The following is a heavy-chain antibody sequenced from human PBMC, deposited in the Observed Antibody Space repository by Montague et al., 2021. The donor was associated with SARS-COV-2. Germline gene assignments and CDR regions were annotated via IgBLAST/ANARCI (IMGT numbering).Heavy chain of an antibody. CDR1: GGSFDSDNFF. CDR2: ISKGGRT. V-gene: IGHV4-39*01. D-gene: IGHD3-9*01. J-gene: IGHJ4*02. CDR3: ARHRRYDVVTYYPDF. Sequence: SETLSLTCSVSGGSFDSDNFFWGWIRQPPGKRLEWIGVISKGGRTFDNPSLKSRVTISVHTSRNQLSLNVKSVTAADTAAYYCARHRRYDVVTYYPDFWGQGILVTVSS.